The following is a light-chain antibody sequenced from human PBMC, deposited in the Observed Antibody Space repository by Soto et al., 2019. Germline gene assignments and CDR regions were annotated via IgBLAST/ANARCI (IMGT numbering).Light chain of an antibody. J-gene: IGLJ3*02. V-gene: IGLV2-23*01. CDR3: CSYAGGNTWV. CDR2: EGT. CDR1: SNDVGVYNV. Sequence: QSALTQPASVSGSPGQSITISCTGTSNDVGVYNVVSWYQQHPGKAPKLMIYEGTKRPSGVSNRFSGSKSGNTASLTISGLQTEDEADYYCCSYAGGNTWVFGGGTKLTVL.